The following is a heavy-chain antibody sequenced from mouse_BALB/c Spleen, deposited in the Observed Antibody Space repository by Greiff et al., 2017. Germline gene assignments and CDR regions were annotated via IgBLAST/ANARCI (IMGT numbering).Heavy chain of an antibody. V-gene: IGHV1-26*01. CDR1: GYSFTGYY. CDR2: VNPNNGGT. J-gene: IGHJ4*01. D-gene: IGHD3-1*01. Sequence: EVQLQQSGPELVKPGASVKISCKASGYSFTGYYMHWVKQSHGKSLEWIGRVNPNNGGTSYNQKFKGKAILTVDKSSSTAYMELRSLTSEDSAVYYCAVGRDYYAMDYWGQGTSVTVSS. CDR3: AVGRDYYAMDY.